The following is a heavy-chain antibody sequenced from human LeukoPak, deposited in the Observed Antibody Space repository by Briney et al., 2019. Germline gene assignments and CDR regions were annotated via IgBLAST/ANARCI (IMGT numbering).Heavy chain of an antibody. J-gene: IGHJ5*02. Sequence: GASVKVSCEASGYTFSDYFIHWVRQAPGQGLEWMGRINPYNGGTTYAQSFQGRVTLTRDTSITTVCLELTGLRSDDTAVYYCASLQGGNSDWLDPWGQGTLVTVSS. CDR3: ASLQGGNSDWLDP. D-gene: IGHD4-23*01. CDR2: INPYNGGT. CDR1: GYTFSDYF. V-gene: IGHV1-2*06.